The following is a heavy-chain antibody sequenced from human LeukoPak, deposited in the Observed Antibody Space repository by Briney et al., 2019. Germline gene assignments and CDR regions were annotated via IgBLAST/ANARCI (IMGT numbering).Heavy chain of an antibody. CDR1: GFNFNTYS. CDR3: ARALRRYSYGYPSPDY. V-gene: IGHV3-20*04. D-gene: IGHD5-18*01. CDR2: INWKGDGT. J-gene: IGHJ4*02. Sequence: GGSLRLSCEASGFNFNTYSMAWVRQAPGKGLEWVSGINWKGDGTGYADSVKGRFTISRDNAKRSLYLQMNSLRAEDTALYYCARALRRYSYGYPSPDYWGQGTLVTVSS.